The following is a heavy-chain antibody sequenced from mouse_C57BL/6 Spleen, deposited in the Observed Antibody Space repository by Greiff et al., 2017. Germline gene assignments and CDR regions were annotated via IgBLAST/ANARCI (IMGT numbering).Heavy chain of an antibody. V-gene: IGHV1-22*01. CDR1: GYTFTDYN. CDR2: INPNNGGT. Sequence: VQLQQSGPELVKPGASVKMSCKASGYTFTDYNMHWVKQSHGKSLEWIGYINPNNGGTSYNQKFKGKATLTVNKSSSTAYMELRSLTSEDSAVYYCAPITTVVAFDYWGQGTTPTVSS. D-gene: IGHD1-1*01. CDR3: APITTVVAFDY. J-gene: IGHJ2*01.